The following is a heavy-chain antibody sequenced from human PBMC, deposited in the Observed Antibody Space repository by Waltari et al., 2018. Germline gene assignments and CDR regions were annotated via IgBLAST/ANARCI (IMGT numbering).Heavy chain of an antibody. CDR3: ARAGGAGVWTPYYYGMDV. V-gene: IGHV1-69*12. CDR1: GGTFSSYA. CDR2: TIPIFGTA. Sequence: QVQLVQSGAEVKKPGSSVKVSCKASGGTFSSYAISWVRQAPGQGLEWMGGTIPIFGTANDAQNFQGRVTITADESTSTAYRELSSLRSEDTAVYYCARAGGAGVWTPYYYGMDVWGQGTTVTVSS. D-gene: IGHD3-10*01. J-gene: IGHJ6*02.